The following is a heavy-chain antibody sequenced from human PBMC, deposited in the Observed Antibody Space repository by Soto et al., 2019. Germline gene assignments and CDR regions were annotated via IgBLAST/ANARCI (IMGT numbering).Heavy chain of an antibody. D-gene: IGHD6-19*01. Sequence: SETLSLTCTVSGGSISSYYWSWIRQPPGKGLEWIGYIYYSGSTNYNPSLKSRVTISVDTSKNQFSLKLSSVTAADTAVYYCASNSYSSGWPPYDYWGQGTLVTVSS. CDR1: GGSISSYY. CDR3: ASNSYSSGWPPYDY. CDR2: IYYSGST. J-gene: IGHJ4*02. V-gene: IGHV4-59*08.